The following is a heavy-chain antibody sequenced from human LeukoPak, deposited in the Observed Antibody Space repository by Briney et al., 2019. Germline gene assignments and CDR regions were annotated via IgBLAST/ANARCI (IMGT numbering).Heavy chain of an antibody. V-gene: IGHV3-23*01. J-gene: IGHJ5*02. Sequence: PGGSLRLSCAASGFTFSSYAMSWVRQAPGKGLEWVSAISGSGGSTYYADSVKGRFTISRDNPKNTLYLQMNSLRAEDTAVYYCAKDRDWAAAGTGGWFDPWGQGTLVTVSS. CDR2: ISGSGGST. CDR3: AKDRDWAAAGTGGWFDP. CDR1: GFTFSSYA. D-gene: IGHD6-13*01.